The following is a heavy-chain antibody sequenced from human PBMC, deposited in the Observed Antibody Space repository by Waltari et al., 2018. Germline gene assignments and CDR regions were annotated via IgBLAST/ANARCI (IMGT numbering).Heavy chain of an antibody. V-gene: IGHV3-30*02. Sequence: QGQMVESGGGVVQPGGSLRLSCKTSGRSFNRDEGVDWVRQAPGRGLEWVAFLRSDETKVSYADSVRGRFTISRDSSKNTVYLQMDSLRPEDTAVYYCAKGYNYCFDFWGQGTLVTVSS. CDR2: LRSDETKV. J-gene: IGHJ4*02. CDR1: GRSFNRDEG. D-gene: IGHD5-12*01. CDR3: AKGYNYCFDF.